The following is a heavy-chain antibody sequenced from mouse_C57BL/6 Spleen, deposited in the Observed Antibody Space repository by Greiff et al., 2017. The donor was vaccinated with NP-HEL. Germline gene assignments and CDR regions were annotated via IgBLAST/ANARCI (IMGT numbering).Heavy chain of an antibody. CDR3: AKSIYDYGVHWDFDV. CDR2: IYPGSGST. J-gene: IGHJ1*03. V-gene: IGHV1-55*01. Sequence: QVQLQQPGAELVKPGASVKMSCKASGYTFTSYWITWVKQRPGQGLEWIGDIYPGSGSTNYNEKFKSKATLTVDTSSSTAYMQLSSLTSEDSAVYYCAKSIYDYGVHWDFDVWGTGTTVTVSS. CDR1: GYTFTSYW. D-gene: IGHD2-4*01.